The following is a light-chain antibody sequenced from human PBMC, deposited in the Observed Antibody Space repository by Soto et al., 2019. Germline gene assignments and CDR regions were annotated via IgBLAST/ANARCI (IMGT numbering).Light chain of an antibody. CDR2: KAS. Sequence: DIQMTQSPSTLSASVGDRVTITCRASQTIDSWLAWYQQRPGKPPNLLIYKASTLASGVPSRFSGSGSGTEFTLTINSLQPDDFAPYYWQQYHIYSGTFGQGTKVEIK. J-gene: IGKJ1*01. CDR3: QQYHIYSGT. CDR1: QTIDSW. V-gene: IGKV1-5*03.